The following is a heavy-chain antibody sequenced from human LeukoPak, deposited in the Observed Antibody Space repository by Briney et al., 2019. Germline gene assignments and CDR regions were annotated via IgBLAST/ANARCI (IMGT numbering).Heavy chain of an antibody. Sequence: ASVKVSCTASGYAFTSYAMHWVRQAPGQRLEWMGWINAGNGNTKYSQKFQGRVTITRDTSASTAYMELSSLRSEDTAVYYCASGYYDSSGYYYVLGYWGQGTLVTVSS. CDR3: ASGYYDSSGYYYVLGY. J-gene: IGHJ4*02. CDR2: INAGNGNT. V-gene: IGHV1-3*01. D-gene: IGHD3-22*01. CDR1: GYAFTSYA.